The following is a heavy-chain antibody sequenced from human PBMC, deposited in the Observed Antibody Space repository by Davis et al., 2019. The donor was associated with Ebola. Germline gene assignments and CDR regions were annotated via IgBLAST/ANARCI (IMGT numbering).Heavy chain of an antibody. CDR2: INTNTGNP. Sequence: AASVKVSCKASGYTFTTYPMNWVRQAPGQGLEWMGWINTNTGNPTYAQGFTGRFVFSLDTSVSTAYLQISSLKAEDTAVYYCERDRHYYGMDVWGQGTTVTVSS. CDR3: ERDRHYYGMDV. V-gene: IGHV7-4-1*02. J-gene: IGHJ6*02. CDR1: GYTFTTYP.